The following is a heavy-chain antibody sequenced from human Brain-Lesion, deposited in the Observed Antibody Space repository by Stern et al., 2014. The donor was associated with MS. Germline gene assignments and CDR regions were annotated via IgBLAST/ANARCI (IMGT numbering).Heavy chain of an antibody. Sequence: EVQLVESGGGLVKPWGSLRLSCEASGFTFNSYSMNWVRQAPGKGLEWVSSIRVGTDYIYYADSVKGRFTISRDNAKNSLFLQMNTLRAEDTGVYYCARVDCSGTNCFYYYYGMDVWGQGTTVTVSS. V-gene: IGHV3-21*01. CDR2: IRVGTDYI. CDR1: GFTFNSYS. CDR3: ARVDCSGTNCFYYYYGMDV. J-gene: IGHJ6*02. D-gene: IGHD2-2*01.